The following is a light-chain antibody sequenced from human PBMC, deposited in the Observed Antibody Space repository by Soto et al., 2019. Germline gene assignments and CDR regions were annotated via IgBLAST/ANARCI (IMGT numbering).Light chain of an antibody. CDR3: QQSYNTPIT. J-gene: IGKJ5*01. CDR1: QSISRF. Sequence: DIQMTQSPSSLSVSVGDRVTITCRASQSISRFLNWFQQKPGKAPKLLIYGASSLQSGVPSRFSGSGSGTDFTLTISGLQPEDSATYYCQQSYNTPITFGQGTRLEIK. V-gene: IGKV1-39*01. CDR2: GAS.